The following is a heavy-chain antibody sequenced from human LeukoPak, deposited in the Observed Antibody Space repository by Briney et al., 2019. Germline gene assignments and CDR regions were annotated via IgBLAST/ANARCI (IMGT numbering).Heavy chain of an antibody. CDR2: IYWNDDK. CDR1: GFSLSTSEVG. CDR3: ARLVDYYDSGGYYADY. V-gene: IGHV2-5*01. J-gene: IGHJ4*02. D-gene: IGHD3-22*01. Sequence: SGPTLVKPTQTLTLTRTFSGFSLSTSEVGVGWIRQPPGKALGWLALIYWNDDKRYSPSLKSRLTITKDTSENQVVLTMTNMDPVDTATYYCARLVDYYDSGGYYADYWGQGTLVTVSS.